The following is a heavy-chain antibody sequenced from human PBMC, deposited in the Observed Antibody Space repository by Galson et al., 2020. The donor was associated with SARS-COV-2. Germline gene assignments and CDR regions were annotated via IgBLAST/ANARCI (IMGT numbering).Heavy chain of an antibody. CDR3: ARVSRSYDILTGYYYYYGIDV. V-gene: IGHV1-69*13. D-gene: IGHD3-9*01. J-gene: IGHJ6*02. CDR2: IIPIFGTA. Sequence: SVKVSCKASGGTFSSYAISWVRQAPGQGLEWMGGIIPIFGTANYAQKFQGRVTITADESTSTAYMELSSLRSEDPAVYYCARVSRSYDILTGYYYYYGIDVWGQGTTVTVSS. CDR1: GGTFSSYA.